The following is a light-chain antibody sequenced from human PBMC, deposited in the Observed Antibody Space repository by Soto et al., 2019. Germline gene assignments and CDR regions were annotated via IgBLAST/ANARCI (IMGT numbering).Light chain of an antibody. J-gene: IGLJ2*01. CDR2: DVN. CDR1: NSDIGTYKY. V-gene: IGLV2-14*01. CDR3: SSYTSRTTRV. Sequence: QSALTQPASVSGSPGQSITISCTGTNSDIGTYKYVSWYQQHPGKAPKQLIYDVNNRPSGVSDRFSGSKSGNTASLTISGLQAEDEADYYCSSYTSRTTRVFGGGTKLTVL.